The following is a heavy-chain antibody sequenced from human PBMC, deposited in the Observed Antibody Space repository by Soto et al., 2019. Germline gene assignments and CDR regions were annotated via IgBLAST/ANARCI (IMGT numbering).Heavy chain of an antibody. CDR3: ASLARYDDYEEGNFDY. CDR1: GFTFSSYA. V-gene: IGHV3-30-3*01. D-gene: IGHD4-17*01. Sequence: QVQLVESGGGVVQPGRSLRLSCAASGFTFSSYAMHWVRQAPGKGLEWVAVISYDGSNKYYADSVKGRFTISRDNSKNTLSRQTHSLRAEDTAVYYCASLARYDDYEEGNFDYWGQGTLVTVSS. CDR2: ISYDGSNK. J-gene: IGHJ4*02.